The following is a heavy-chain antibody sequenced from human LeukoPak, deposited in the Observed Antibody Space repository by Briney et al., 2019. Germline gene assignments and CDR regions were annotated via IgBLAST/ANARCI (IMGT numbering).Heavy chain of an antibody. V-gene: IGHV1-58*02. Sequence: SVKVSCKASGFTFTSSAMQWVRQARGQRLEWIGWIVVGSGNKNYAQKFQERVTITRDMSTSTAYMELSSLRSEDTAVYYCAAGTPNIVAHDAFDIWGQGTMVTVSS. J-gene: IGHJ3*02. CDR3: AAGTPNIVAHDAFDI. D-gene: IGHD5-12*01. CDR2: IVVGSGNK. CDR1: GFTFTSSA.